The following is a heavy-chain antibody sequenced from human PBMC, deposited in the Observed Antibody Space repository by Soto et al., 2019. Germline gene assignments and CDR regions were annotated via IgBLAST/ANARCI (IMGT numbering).Heavy chain of an antibody. CDR3: ARSRYKLLSYYYYGMDV. CDR2: ISSSSSYI. J-gene: IGHJ6*02. CDR1: GFTFSSYS. V-gene: IGHV3-21*01. Sequence: KSXGSLRLSCAASGFTFSSYSRNGVRQAPGKGLEWVSSISSSSSYIYYADSVKGRFTISRDNAKNSLYLQMNSLRAEDTAVYYCARSRYKLLSYYYYGMDVWGQGTTVTVSS. D-gene: IGHD2-2*01.